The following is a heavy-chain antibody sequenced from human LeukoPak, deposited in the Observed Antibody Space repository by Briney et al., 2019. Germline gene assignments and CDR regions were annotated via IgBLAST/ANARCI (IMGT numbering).Heavy chain of an antibody. J-gene: IGHJ6*03. CDR2: IYTSGST. CDR1: GRSISIYY. Sequence: SQTLSLTCTVSGRSISIYYWSWIRQPPGKGLEWIGYIYTSGSTNYDPSVESRVTISVDTSKNQFCLKLSSVTAADTAVYYCAGYDFWSGYRYYYYYMDVWGKGTTVTVSS. D-gene: IGHD3-3*01. V-gene: IGHV4-4*09. CDR3: AGYDFWSGYRYYYYYMDV.